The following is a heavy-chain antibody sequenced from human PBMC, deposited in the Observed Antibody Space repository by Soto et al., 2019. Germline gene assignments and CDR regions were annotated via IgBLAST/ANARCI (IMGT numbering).Heavy chain of an antibody. CDR3: ARVNPYDYVWGSYDI. D-gene: IGHD3-16*01. Sequence: QVQLVESGGGVVQPGRSLRLSCAASGFTFSSYAMHWVRQAPGKGLEWVAVLSYDGSNKYYADSVKGRFTISRDNSKNTLYLQMNSLRAEDTAVYYCARVNPYDYVWGSYDIWGQGTMVTVSS. CDR2: LSYDGSNK. V-gene: IGHV3-30-3*01. J-gene: IGHJ3*02. CDR1: GFTFSSYA.